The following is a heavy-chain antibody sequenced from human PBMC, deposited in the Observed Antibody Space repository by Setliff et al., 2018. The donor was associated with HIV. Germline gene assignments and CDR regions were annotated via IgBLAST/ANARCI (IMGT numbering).Heavy chain of an antibody. J-gene: IGHJ6*02. CDR3: ARGLELDSIYYYAMDV. D-gene: IGHD6-13*01. Sequence: GGSLRLSCEASGLTVTNNYMSWVRQAPGKGLEWVSVIYSGGSTKYADSVKGRFTVSRDTSKTTLYLQMNSLRVEDTAVYYCARGLELDSIYYYAMDVWGRGTTVTVSS. CDR2: IYSGGST. V-gene: IGHV3-53*01. CDR1: GLTVTNNY.